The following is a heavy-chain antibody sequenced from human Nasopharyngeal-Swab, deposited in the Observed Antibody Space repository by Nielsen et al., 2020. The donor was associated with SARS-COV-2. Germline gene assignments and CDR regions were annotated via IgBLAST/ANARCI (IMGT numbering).Heavy chain of an antibody. Sequence: WVRQAPGRRLEWMGGIIPIFGTANYAQKFQGRVTITADESTSTAYMELSSLRSEDTAVYYCVTSSSKTINYYYYMDVWGKGTTVTVSS. CDR3: VTSSSKTINYYYYMDV. CDR2: IIPIFGTA. V-gene: IGHV1-69*01. J-gene: IGHJ6*03. D-gene: IGHD6-13*01.